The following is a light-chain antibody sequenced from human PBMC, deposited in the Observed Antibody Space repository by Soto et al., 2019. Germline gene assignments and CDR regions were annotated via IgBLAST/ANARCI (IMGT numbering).Light chain of an antibody. Sequence: AIRMTQSPSSLSASTGDRVTITCRASQGISSYLAWYQQKPGKAPKLLIYAASTLQSGVPSRFSGSGSETDFTLTISCLQSEDFATYYCQQYYSYPFFGGGTKVDIK. CDR2: AAS. J-gene: IGKJ4*01. V-gene: IGKV1-8*01. CDR3: QQYYSYPF. CDR1: QGISSY.